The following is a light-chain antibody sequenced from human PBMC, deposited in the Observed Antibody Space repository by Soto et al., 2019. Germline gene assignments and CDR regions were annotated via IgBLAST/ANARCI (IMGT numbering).Light chain of an antibody. CDR1: NIGSKR. CDR2: DDS. CDR3: RVWKSSSDLRV. Sequence: SYELTQPPSVSVAPGQTARITCGGNNIGSKRVHWYQQKPGQAPVLVVHDDSDRPSGIPERLSGSNSGNTATLSISRVEAGEGANFYCRVWKSSSDLRVLGGGTKLPVL. V-gene: IGLV3-21*02. J-gene: IGLJ3*02.